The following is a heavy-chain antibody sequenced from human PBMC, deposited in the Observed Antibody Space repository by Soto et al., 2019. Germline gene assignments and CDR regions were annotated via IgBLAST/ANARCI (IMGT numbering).Heavy chain of an antibody. CDR3: ARTDGYEIEY. Sequence: GERLKISCKGSGYSLVIYCIGWVRQMPGKGLEWMGIIYPGDSDTRYSPSFQGQVTISADKSITTVYLQWSSLKASDTAMYYCARTDGYEIEYWGQGTLVTVSS. CDR2: IYPGDSDT. D-gene: IGHD5-12*01. V-gene: IGHV5-51*03. J-gene: IGHJ4*02. CDR1: GYSLVIYC.